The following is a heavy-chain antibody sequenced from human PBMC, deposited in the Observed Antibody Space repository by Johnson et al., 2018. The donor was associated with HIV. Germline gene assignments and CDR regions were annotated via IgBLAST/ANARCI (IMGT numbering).Heavy chain of an antibody. CDR2: ISSSGSTI. CDR1: GFTFSDYY. Sequence: VQLVESGGGLVQPGGSLRLSCAASGFTFSDYYMSWIRQTPGKGLEWVSYISSSGSTIYYADSVKCRFSISRDKAKNSLYLHVNRLRAEDTAVYYCARDDRIVGASMGAFDIWGQGTMVTVSS. D-gene: IGHD1-26*01. J-gene: IGHJ3*02. CDR3: ARDDRIVGASMGAFDI. V-gene: IGHV3-11*04.